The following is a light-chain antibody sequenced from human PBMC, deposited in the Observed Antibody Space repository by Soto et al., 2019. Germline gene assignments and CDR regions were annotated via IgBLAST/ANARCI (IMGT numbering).Light chain of an antibody. CDR3: QQYKSYSST. V-gene: IGKV1-5*03. Sequence: DIQMTQSPSPLSASVGDRDTITCRASQSISSWLAWYQQKPGKAPKLLIYKACSLESGVPSRFSDSGSGTEVTLTISSLQPDDFATDHGQQYKSYSSTCAQGTKEEIK. CDR1: QSISSW. CDR2: KAC. J-gene: IGKJ1*01.